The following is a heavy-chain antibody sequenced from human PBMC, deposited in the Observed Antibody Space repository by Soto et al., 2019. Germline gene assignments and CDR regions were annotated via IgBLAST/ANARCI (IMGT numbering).Heavy chain of an antibody. Sequence: QLHLRESGPGLVKPSETLSLTCTVSGCSITSSSYYWVWIRQPPGKGLEWIGSIYYSGSTYYNPSIKSRVTLSVDTSKNQSSLKLSSVTAADTAVYYCATQEVGGTYVYTFDPWGQGTLVTVSS. J-gene: IGHJ5*02. D-gene: IGHD1-26*01. V-gene: IGHV4-39*01. CDR3: ATQEVGGTYVYTFDP. CDR1: GCSITSSSYY. CDR2: IYYSGST.